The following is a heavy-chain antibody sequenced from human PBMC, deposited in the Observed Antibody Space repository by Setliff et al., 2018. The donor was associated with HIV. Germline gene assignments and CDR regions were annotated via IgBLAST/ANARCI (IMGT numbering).Heavy chain of an antibody. V-gene: IGHV4-59*11. CDR1: GGSITSHY. CDR3: VREVGYFDF. CDR2: IYYNGIT. Sequence: PSETLSLTCTVSGGSITSHYWSFIRQPPGKGLEWIGSIYYNGITNYNPSLTSRVTMSVDSSKNQFSLKLSSVTAADTAVYYCVREVGYFDFWGRGTLVTVSS. D-gene: IGHD1-26*01. J-gene: IGHJ2*01.